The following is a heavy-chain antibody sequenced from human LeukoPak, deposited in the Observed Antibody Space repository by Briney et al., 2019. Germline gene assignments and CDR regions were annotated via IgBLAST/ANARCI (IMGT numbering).Heavy chain of an antibody. V-gene: IGHV4-39*01. CDR3: ARQVGGGRWYFDY. J-gene: IGHJ4*02. CDR2: IYYSGTT. D-gene: IGHD6-19*01. CDR1: GGSISSSSYY. Sequence: SETLSLTCTVSGGSISSSSYYWGWIHQPPGKGLEWIGSIYYSGTTYYNPSLKCRVTISLDASKNQFALKLNSVTAADTAVYYCARQVGGGRWYFDYWGQGTLVTVSS.